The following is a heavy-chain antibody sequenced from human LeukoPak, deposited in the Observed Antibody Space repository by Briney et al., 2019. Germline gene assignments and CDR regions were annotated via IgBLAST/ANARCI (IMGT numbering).Heavy chain of an antibody. CDR1: GYTFTSYD. CDR3: ARGAGYSYGYDFDY. J-gene: IGHJ4*02. D-gene: IGHD5-18*01. V-gene: IGHV1-8*03. Sequence: ASLKVSCKASGYTFTSYDINWVRQAPGQGLEWMGWMNPNSGNTSYAQKFQGRVTITTNTSISTAYFELSSLRSEDTRVYYSARGAGYSYGYDFDYWGKGTLFTVPS. CDR2: MNPNSGNT.